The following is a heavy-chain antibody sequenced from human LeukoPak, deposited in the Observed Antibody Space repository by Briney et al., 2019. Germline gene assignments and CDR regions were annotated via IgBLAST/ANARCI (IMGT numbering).Heavy chain of an antibody. CDR2: ISSSSTYI. CDR3: ARDEVYGEQYYFDY. J-gene: IGHJ4*02. Sequence: GGSLRLSCAASGFTFSTYTMNWVRQAPGKGLEWVSSISSSSTYIYYADSVKGRFTISRDNAKNSLYLQLNSLRAEDTAVYYCARDEVYGEQYYFDYWGQGTLVTVSS. CDR1: GFTFSTYT. V-gene: IGHV3-21*01. D-gene: IGHD4/OR15-4a*01.